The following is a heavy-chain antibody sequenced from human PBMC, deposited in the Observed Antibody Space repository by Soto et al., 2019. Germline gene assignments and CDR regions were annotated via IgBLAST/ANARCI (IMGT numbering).Heavy chain of an antibody. CDR2: TYYRSKWYN. CDR3: ARYFIGYRGYDSYTGFDS. J-gene: IGHJ5*01. CDR1: GDSVSSNSAA. Sequence: SQTRSLTCAVSGDSVSSNSAAWNWIRQSPSRGLEWLGRTYYRSKWYNDYAVSVKSRITINPDTSKNQFSLQLNSVTPEDTAVYYSARYFIGYRGYDSYTGFDSWGQGTLVTVSS. V-gene: IGHV6-1*01. D-gene: IGHD5-12*01.